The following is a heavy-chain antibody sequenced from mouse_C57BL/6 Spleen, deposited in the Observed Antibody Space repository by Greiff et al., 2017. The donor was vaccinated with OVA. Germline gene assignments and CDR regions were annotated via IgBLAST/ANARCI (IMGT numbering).Heavy chain of an antibody. CDR2: IAPSDSYT. J-gene: IGHJ2*01. Sequence: QVQLQQPGAELVMPGASVKLSCKASGYTFTSYWMHWVKQRPGQGLEWIGEIAPSDSYTNYNQKFKGKSTLTVDKSSSTAYMQLSSLTSEDSAVYYCARRYGSSHYFDYWGQGTTLTVSS. CDR3: ARRYGSSHYFDY. V-gene: IGHV1-69*01. CDR1: GYTFTSYW. D-gene: IGHD1-1*01.